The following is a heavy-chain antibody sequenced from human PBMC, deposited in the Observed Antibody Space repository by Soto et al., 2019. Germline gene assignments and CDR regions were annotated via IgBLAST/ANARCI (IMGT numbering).Heavy chain of an antibody. CDR1: GYTLTELS. D-gene: IGHD1-7*01. J-gene: IGHJ6*02. V-gene: IGHV1-24*01. CDR2: FDPEDGET. Sequence: GASVKVSCKVSGYTLTELSMHWVRQAPGKGLEWMGGFDPEDGETIYAQKFQGRVTMTEDTSTSTAYMELSSLRSDDTAVYYCARDSTGTTGSRYYYYGMDVWGQGTTVTVSS. CDR3: ARDSTGTTGSRYYYYGMDV.